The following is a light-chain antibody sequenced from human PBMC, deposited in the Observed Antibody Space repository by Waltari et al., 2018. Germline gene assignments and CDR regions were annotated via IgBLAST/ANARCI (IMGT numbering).Light chain of an antibody. V-gene: IGKV1-9*01. CDR3: QQLNSYPYT. CDR2: VAS. CDR1: QGIRSY. J-gene: IGKJ2*01. Sequence: IQLTQSPSSLSASVGDRVTITCRASQGIRSYLAWYQQKPGKGPNLLIFVASSLQSGVPSRFSGSGSGTDFTLTISNLQPEDFATYYCQQLNSYPYTFGQGTKLEIK.